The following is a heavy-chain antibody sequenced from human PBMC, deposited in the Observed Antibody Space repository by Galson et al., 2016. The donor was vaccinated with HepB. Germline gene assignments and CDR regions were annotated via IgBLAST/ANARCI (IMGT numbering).Heavy chain of an antibody. CDR1: GYTFTSYF. V-gene: IGHV1-46*03. J-gene: IGHJ4*01. CDR2: IHPSDGST. CDR3: GRDADYDFWSGSYTLIDY. Sequence: SVKVSCKASGYTFTSYFIHWVRQAPGQGLEWMGVIHPSDGSTIYAQKFQGRVIMTRDTSTTTVYMELNSLKSEDTAVYYCGRDADYDFWSGSYTLIDYWGHGTQVTVSS. D-gene: IGHD3-3*01.